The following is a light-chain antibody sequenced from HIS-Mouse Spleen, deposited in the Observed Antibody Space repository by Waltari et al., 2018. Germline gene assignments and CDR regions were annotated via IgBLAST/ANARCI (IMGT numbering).Light chain of an antibody. CDR2: GAS. Sequence: IVLTQPPGTLSLSPGERATLSCRASQSVSSSCLAWYQQKPGQAPRLLIYGASSRATGIPDRFSGSGSGTDFTLTISRLEPEDFAVYYCQQYGSSPFTFGQGTKLEIK. J-gene: IGKJ2*01. V-gene: IGKV3-20*01. CDR3: QQYGSSPFT. CDR1: QSVSSSC.